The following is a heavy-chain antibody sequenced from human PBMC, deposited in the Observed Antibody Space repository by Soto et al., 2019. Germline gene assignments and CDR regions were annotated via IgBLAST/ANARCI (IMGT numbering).Heavy chain of an antibody. J-gene: IGHJ4*02. CDR1: GFTFSGYW. Sequence: QLVESGEGLVQPGGSLRLSCEASGFTFSGYWMSWVRQAPGKGLEWVADIKHDGSVQYYVDSVKGRFTISRDNAKKLLYLQMNGLRAEDTALYYCARAPYSNGWYRFDLWGQGTLVTVSS. D-gene: IGHD6-19*01. CDR3: ARAPYSNGWYRFDL. V-gene: IGHV3-7*03. CDR2: IKHDGSVQ.